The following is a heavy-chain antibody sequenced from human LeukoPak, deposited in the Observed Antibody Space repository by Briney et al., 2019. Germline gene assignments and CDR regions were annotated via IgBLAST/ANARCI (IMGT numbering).Heavy chain of an antibody. Sequence: GGSLRLSCAASGFTLSNFAMTWVRQAPGKGLEWVSVISVSGGSTYYADSVKGRFTISRDNSKNTLYLQMNSLRAEDTAVYYCALIGVIDYWGQGTLVTVSS. CDR2: ISVSGGST. CDR1: GFTLSNFA. J-gene: IGHJ4*02. D-gene: IGHD3-10*01. V-gene: IGHV3-23*01. CDR3: ALIGVIDY.